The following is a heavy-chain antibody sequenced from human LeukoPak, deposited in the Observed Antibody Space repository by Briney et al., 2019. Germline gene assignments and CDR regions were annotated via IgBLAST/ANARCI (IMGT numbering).Heavy chain of an antibody. CDR1: GVSISSSNSY. Sequence: SETLSLTCTVSGVSISSSNSYWGWIRQPPGKGLEWIGSIYYSGNTYYNPSLKSRVTISVDTSKNQFSLKLSSVTAADTAVYYCARLGYCSGGSCRQGYYYYYMDVWGKGTTVTVSS. CDR3: ARLGYCSGGSCRQGYYYYYMDV. D-gene: IGHD2-15*01. CDR2: IYYSGNT. J-gene: IGHJ6*03. V-gene: IGHV4-39*07.